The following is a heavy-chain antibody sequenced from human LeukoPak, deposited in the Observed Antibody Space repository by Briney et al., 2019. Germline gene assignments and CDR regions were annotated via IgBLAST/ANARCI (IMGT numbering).Heavy chain of an antibody. CDR3: ARAQLAEYYYGSGSYFNWFDP. D-gene: IGHD3-10*01. V-gene: IGHV1-18*01. Sequence: ASVKVSCKASGYTFTSYGISWVRQAPGQGLEWMGWISAYNGNTNYAQKLQGRVTMTTDTSTSTAYMELRSLRSEDTAVYYCARAQLAEYYYGSGSYFNWFDPWGQGTLVTVSS. J-gene: IGHJ5*02. CDR2: ISAYNGNT. CDR1: GYTFTSYG.